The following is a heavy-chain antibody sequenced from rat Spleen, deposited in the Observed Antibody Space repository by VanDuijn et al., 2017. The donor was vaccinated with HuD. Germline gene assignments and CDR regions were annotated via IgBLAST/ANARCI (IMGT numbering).Heavy chain of an antibody. D-gene: IGHD4-3*01. Sequence: QVQLKESGPGLVQPSQTLSLTCTVSGFSLTSYNLHWVRQPTGRGLEWMGVIWTGGSTEYNSALKSRLSISRDISKSQVFLKIHSLQTEDIATYYCARGGYNSGGFAYWGQGTLVTVSS. V-gene: IGHV2-30*01. CDR2: IWTGGST. CDR3: ARGGYNSGGFAY. J-gene: IGHJ3*01. CDR1: GFSLTSYN.